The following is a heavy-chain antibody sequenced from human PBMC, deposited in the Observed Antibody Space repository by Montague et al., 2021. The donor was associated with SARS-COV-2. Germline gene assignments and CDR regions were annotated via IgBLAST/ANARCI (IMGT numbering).Heavy chain of an antibody. Sequence: SFRLSCSASGFTFSSYAMNWVRQAPGKGLEWVSVIYSGGSSTYYXDSVKGRFTISRDNSKNTLYLQMNSLRAEDTAVYYCARSYVLRFLEWLPYFDYWGQGTLVTVSS. J-gene: IGHJ4*02. V-gene: IGHV3-23*03. CDR3: ARSYVLRFLEWLPYFDY. D-gene: IGHD3-3*01. CDR1: GFTFSSYA. CDR2: IYSGGSST.